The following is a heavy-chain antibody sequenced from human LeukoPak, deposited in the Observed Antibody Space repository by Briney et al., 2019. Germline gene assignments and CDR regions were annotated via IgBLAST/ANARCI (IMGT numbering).Heavy chain of an antibody. CDR3: ARLKYTSSYYTWFDP. J-gene: IGHJ5*02. CDR2: ISDSGDQT. CDR1: GFTFNRYA. D-gene: IGHD6-13*01. V-gene: IGHV3-23*01. Sequence: GGSLRLSCAASGFTFNRYAMNWVRQAPGKGLEWVSTISDSGDQTYSADSVKGRLTRSRDNSNNTLYLQMNSLRAEDTAVYYCARLKYTSSYYTWFDPWGQGTLVTVSS.